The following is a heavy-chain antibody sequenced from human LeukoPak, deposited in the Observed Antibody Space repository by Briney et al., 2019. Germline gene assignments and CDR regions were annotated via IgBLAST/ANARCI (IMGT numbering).Heavy chain of an antibody. V-gene: IGHV3-21*01. J-gene: IGHJ4*02. CDR1: GFIFNSYS. CDR2: ISFSSST. CDR3: ARNPRGTSPPDYFDY. Sequence: AGGSLRLSCAASGFIFNSYSMIWVRQAPGKGLEWVLSISFSSSTSYADSVKGRFTISRDNAKNSLYLQMNSLRAEDTAVYYCARNPRGTSPPDYFDYWGQGTLVTVSS. D-gene: IGHD3-16*01.